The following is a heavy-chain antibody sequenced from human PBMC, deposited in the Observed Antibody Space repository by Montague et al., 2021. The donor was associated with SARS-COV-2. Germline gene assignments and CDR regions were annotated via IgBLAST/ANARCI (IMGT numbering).Heavy chain of an antibody. CDR1: GGSLSGYY. CDR2: IYYSGNT. J-gene: IGHJ5*02. V-gene: IGHV4-31*11. Sequence: TLSLTCAVYGGSLSGYYWSWIRQHPGKGLEWIGYIYYSGNTYYNPSLKSRVTISVDTSKNQFSLKLSSVTAADTAVYYCARAQLDFDWLSMPSSHWFDPWGQGTLVTVSS. CDR3: ARAQLDFDWLSMPSSHWFDP. D-gene: IGHD3-9*01.